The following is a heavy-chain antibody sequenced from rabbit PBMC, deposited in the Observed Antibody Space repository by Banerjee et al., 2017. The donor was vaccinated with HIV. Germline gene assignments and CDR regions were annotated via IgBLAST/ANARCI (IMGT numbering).Heavy chain of an antibody. CDR2: IYPDYGTT. CDR1: GIDFSSYG. V-gene: IGHV1S47*01. Sequence: QEQLVESGGGLVTLGGSLKLSCKASGIDFSSYGISWVRQAPGKGLEWIAYIYPDYGTTDYASWVNGRFTISLDNAQNTVFLQMTSLTAADTATYFCVRFASSSGYLAYYFNLWGQGTLVTVS. CDR3: VRFASSSGYLAYYFNL. D-gene: IGHD1-1*01. J-gene: IGHJ4*01.